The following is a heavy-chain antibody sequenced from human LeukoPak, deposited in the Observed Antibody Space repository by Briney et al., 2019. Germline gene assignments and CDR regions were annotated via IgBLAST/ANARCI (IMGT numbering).Heavy chain of an antibody. D-gene: IGHD5-24*01. CDR1: GGSISSYY. J-gene: IGHJ4*02. Sequence: TSETLSLTCTVSGGSISSYYWSWIRQPPGKGLEWIGYIYYSGSTNYNPSLKSRVTISVDTSKNQFSLKLSSVTAADTAVYYCARPGDGYNSLQFDYWGQGTLVTVSS. CDR2: IYYSGST. CDR3: ARPGDGYNSLQFDY. V-gene: IGHV4-59*08.